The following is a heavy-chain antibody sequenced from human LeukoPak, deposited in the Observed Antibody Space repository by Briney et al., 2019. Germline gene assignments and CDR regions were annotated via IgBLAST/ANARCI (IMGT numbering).Heavy chain of an antibody. CDR3: ARVPFSGRDDDAFDI. J-gene: IGHJ3*02. V-gene: IGHV1-18*01. Sequence: EASVKVSCKASGYTFTSYGISWVRQAPGQGLEWMGWISAYNGNTNYAQKLQGRVTMTTDTSTSTAYMELRSLRSDDTAVYYCARVPFSGRDDDAFDIWGQGTMVTVSS. D-gene: IGHD2-8*02. CDR2: ISAYNGNT. CDR1: GYTFTSYG.